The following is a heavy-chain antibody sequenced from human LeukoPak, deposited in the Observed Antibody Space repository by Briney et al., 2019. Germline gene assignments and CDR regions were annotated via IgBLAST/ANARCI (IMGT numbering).Heavy chain of an antibody. V-gene: IGHV4-39*07. CDR2: IYYSGST. CDR3: ARGPRRTIAAAGTPAYIDY. Sequence: SETLSLTCTVSGGSISSSSYYWGWIRQPPGKGLEWIGSIYYSGSTYYNPSLKSRVTISVDTSKNQFSLKLSSVTAADTAVYYCARGPRRTIAAAGTPAYIDYWGQGTLVTVSS. J-gene: IGHJ4*02. D-gene: IGHD6-13*01. CDR1: GGSISSSSYY.